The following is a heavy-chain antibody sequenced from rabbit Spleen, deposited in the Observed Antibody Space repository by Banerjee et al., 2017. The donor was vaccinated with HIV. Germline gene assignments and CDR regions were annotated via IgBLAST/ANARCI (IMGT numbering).Heavy chain of an antibody. CDR2: INAATAEP. Sequence: QEQLVESGGGLVQPEGSLTLTCNASGFSFGDRDFMCWVRQAPGKGMEWIACINAATAEPVYATWAKGRFTISRTSSTTVPLRMTSVTVAVTATYFCARDLVGVIGWNFFLWGPGTLVTVS. CDR3: ARDLVGVIGWNFFL. J-gene: IGHJ4*01. D-gene: IGHD1-1*01. CDR1: GFSFGDRDF. V-gene: IGHV1S45*01.